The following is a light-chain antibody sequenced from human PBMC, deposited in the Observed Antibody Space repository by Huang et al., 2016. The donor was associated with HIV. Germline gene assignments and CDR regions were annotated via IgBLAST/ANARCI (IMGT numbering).Light chain of an antibody. Sequence: EIVMTQSPATLSVSPGERATLSCRASQSVSSNLAWYQQNPGQAPRLLIYGASTRATGIPARFSGSGSGTEVTLTISSLQSEDFAVYYCQQYNNWPKGFTFGPGTKVDIK. J-gene: IGKJ3*01. V-gene: IGKV3-15*01. CDR3: QQYNNWPKGFT. CDR1: QSVSSN. CDR2: GAS.